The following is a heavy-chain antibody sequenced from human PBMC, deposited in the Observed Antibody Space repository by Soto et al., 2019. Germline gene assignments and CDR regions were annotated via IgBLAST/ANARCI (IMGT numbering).Heavy chain of an antibody. D-gene: IGHD2-21*02. J-gene: IGHJ4*02. Sequence: GESLKISCKGSGYSFTSYWISWVRQMPGKGLEWMGRIDPIDSYTNYSPSFQGHVTISADKSISTAYLQWSSLKASDTAMYYCARRLYCGGDCYSGFDYWGQGTLVTVSS. CDR1: GYSFTSYW. CDR2: IDPIDSYT. CDR3: ARRLYCGGDCYSGFDY. V-gene: IGHV5-10-1*01.